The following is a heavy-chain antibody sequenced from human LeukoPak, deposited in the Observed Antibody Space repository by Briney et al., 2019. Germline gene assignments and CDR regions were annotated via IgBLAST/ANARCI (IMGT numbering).Heavy chain of an antibody. V-gene: IGHV4-39*01. D-gene: IGHD5-24*01. Sequence: SETLSLTCTVSGDSISGSSYYWAWIRQPPGKGLEWIGSVYYTGSTYYMSSLKSRVTISADTSKNLFSLKVNSMTAADTAVYYCARHGPPMQRQFYDSWGQGTLVPVSS. CDR1: GDSISGSSYY. J-gene: IGHJ4*02. CDR2: VYYTGST. CDR3: ARHGPPMQRQFYDS.